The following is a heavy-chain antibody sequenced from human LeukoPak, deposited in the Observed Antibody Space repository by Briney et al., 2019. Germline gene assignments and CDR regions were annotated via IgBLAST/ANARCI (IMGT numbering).Heavy chain of an antibody. CDR3: ARVTIFGVVGYYYGMDV. J-gene: IGHJ6*02. D-gene: IGHD3-3*01. Sequence: ASVKVSCKASGYTFTSYGISWVRQAPGQGLEWMGWVSAYNGNTNYAQKFQGRVTMTRDTSISTAYMELSRLRSDDTAVYYCARVTIFGVVGYYYGMDVWGQGTTVTVSS. CDR2: VSAYNGNT. V-gene: IGHV1-18*01. CDR1: GYTFTSYG.